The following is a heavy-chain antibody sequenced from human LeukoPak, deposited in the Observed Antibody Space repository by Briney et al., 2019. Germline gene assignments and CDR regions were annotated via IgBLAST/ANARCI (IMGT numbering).Heavy chain of an antibody. CDR3: ARDRGAYYGSGMTYHWFDP. CDR2: IYYSGST. D-gene: IGHD3-10*01. V-gene: IGHV4-39*07. J-gene: IGHJ5*02. CDR1: GGSISSRSYY. Sequence: SETLSLTCTVSGGSISSRSYYWGWIRQPPGKGLEWIGSIYYSGSTYYNPSLKSRVTISLNTSKNQFSLKLSSVTAADTAVYYCARDRGAYYGSGMTYHWFDPWGQGTLVTVSS.